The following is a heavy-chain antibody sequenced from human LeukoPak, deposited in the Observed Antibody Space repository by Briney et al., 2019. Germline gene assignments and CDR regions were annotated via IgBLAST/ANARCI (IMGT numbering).Heavy chain of an antibody. J-gene: IGHJ5*02. D-gene: IGHD3-10*01. Sequence: GESLKISCKGSGYSFTSYWIGWVRQMPGKGLEWMGIIYPGDSDTRYSPSFQGQVTISADKSISTAYLQWSSLKASDTAVYYCARHSSMVRGVISWFDPWGQGTLVTVSS. CDR3: ARHSSMVRGVISWFDP. CDR2: IYPGDSDT. CDR1: GYSFTSYW. V-gene: IGHV5-51*01.